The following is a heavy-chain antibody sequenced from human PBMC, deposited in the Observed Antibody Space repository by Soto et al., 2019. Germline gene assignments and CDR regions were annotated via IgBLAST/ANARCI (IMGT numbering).Heavy chain of an antibody. V-gene: IGHV3-21*01. Sequence: GGSLRLSCAASGFTFSSYSMNWVRQSPGKGLERVSSISSSSSYIYYADSVKGRFTISRDNAKNSLYLQMNSLRAEDTAVYYCARDLLAGFGELSYYYYYYGMDVWGQGTTVTVSS. D-gene: IGHD3-10*01. CDR2: ISSSSSYI. J-gene: IGHJ6*02. CDR1: GFTFSSYS. CDR3: ARDLLAGFGELSYYYYYYGMDV.